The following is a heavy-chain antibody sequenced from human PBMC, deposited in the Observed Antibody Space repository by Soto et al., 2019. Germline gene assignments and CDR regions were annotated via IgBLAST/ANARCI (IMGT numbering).Heavy chain of an antibody. D-gene: IGHD3-10*01. CDR3: ARGTMVGRVINYFDY. V-gene: IGHV1-18*04. J-gene: IGHJ4*02. CDR2: ISAYNGNT. CDR1: GYTFTSYG. Sequence: ASVKVSCRASGYTFTSYGISWVRQAPGQGLEWMGWISAYNGNTNYAQKLQGRVTMTTDTSTSTAYMELRSLRSDDTAVYYCARGTMVGRVINYFDYFCQGNLVTFSS.